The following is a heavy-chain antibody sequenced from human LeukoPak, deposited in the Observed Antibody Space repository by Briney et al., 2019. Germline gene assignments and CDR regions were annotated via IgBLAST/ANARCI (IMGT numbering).Heavy chain of an antibody. CDR3: ARASDNDDYSLDYFYYMDV. J-gene: IGHJ6*03. D-gene: IGHD4-17*01. CDR2: INHGGST. V-gene: IGHV4-34*01. Sequence: PSETLSLTCAVYGGSFSGYYWGWIRQTPGKGLEWIGEINHGGSTNYNPSLKSRVTMSVDTSKNQFSLNLASVTAADTAVYYCARASDNDDYSLDYFYYMDVWGEGTTVTVSS. CDR1: GGSFSGYY.